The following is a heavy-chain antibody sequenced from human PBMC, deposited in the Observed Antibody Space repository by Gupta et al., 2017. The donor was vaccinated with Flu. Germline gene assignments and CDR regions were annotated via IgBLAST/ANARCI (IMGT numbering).Heavy chain of an antibody. D-gene: IGHD3-10*01. Sequence: WVRQAPGRGLEWMGWITKSGGIPTYAHGFTGRFVFSVDASVRTAYLQIKSLKADDTAVYYCASIYKESGSDFDFWGQGTLVTVSS. CDR2: ITKSGGIP. CDR3: ASIYKESGSDFDF. V-gene: IGHV7-4-1*02. J-gene: IGHJ4*02.